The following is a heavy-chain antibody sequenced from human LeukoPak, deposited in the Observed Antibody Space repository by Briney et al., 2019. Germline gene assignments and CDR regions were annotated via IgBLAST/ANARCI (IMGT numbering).Heavy chain of an antibody. D-gene: IGHD3-10*01. CDR3: ARQMVRGYYYYYGMDV. V-gene: IGHV4-59*08. J-gene: IGHJ6*02. CDR1: GGSISSYY. CDR2: IYYSGST. Sequence: SETLSLTCTVSGGSISSYYWSWIRQPPGNGLEWIGYIYYSGSTNYNPSLKSRVTISVDTSKNQFSLKLSSVTAADTAVYYCARQMVRGYYYYYGMDVWGQGTTVTVSS.